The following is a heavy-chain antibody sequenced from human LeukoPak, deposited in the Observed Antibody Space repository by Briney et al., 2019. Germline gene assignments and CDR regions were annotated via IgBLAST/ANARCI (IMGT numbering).Heavy chain of an antibody. CDR3: VRLPLYYYYYYMDV. J-gene: IGHJ6*03. CDR2: INHSGST. Sequence: SETLSLTCAVYGGSFSGYYWGWLRQPPGKGLEWLGEINHSGSTNYNPSLKSRVTISVDTSKNQFSLKLSSVTAADTAVYYCVRLPLYYYYYYMDVWGKGTTVTISS. V-gene: IGHV4-34*01. CDR1: GGSFSGYY.